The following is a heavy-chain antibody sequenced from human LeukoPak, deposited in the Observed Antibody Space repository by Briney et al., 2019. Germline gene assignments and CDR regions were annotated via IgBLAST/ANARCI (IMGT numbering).Heavy chain of an antibody. Sequence: GGSLRLSCAASGFTFDDYGMSWVRQAPGKGLEWASGINWNGGSTGYADSVKGRFTISRDNAKNSLYLQMNSLRAEDTALYYCARETARYYYDSSGYPDYWGQGTLVTASS. V-gene: IGHV3-20*04. J-gene: IGHJ4*02. CDR3: ARETARYYYDSSGYPDY. CDR1: GFTFDDYG. CDR2: INWNGGST. D-gene: IGHD3-22*01.